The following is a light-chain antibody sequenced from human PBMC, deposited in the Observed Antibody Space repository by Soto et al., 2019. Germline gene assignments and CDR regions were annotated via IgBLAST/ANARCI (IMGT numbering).Light chain of an antibody. CDR3: SSYTSTINLL. J-gene: IGLJ2*01. CDR2: EVS. CDR1: SSGVGGYNY. Sequence: QSALTQPASVSGSPGQSITISCTGTSSGVGGYNYVSWYQQHPGKAPKLMIYEVSNRPSGVSNRFSGSKSGNTASLTISGLQAEDEADYYCSSYTSTINLLFGGGTKLTVL. V-gene: IGLV2-14*01.